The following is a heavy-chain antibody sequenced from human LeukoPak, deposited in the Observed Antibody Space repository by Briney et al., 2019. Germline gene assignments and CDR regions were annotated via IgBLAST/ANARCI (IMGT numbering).Heavy chain of an antibody. CDR1: GFTFSSYG. D-gene: IGHD1-1*01. J-gene: IGHJ4*02. CDR2: ISYDGSNK. V-gene: IGHV3-30*18. Sequence: PGGSLRLSCAASGFTFSSYGMHWVRQAPGKGLEWVAVISYDGSNKYYADSVKGRFTISRDNSKNTLYLQMNSLRAEDTAVYYGAKDGTVHYYFDCWGQGTLVTVSS. CDR3: AKDGTVHYYFDC.